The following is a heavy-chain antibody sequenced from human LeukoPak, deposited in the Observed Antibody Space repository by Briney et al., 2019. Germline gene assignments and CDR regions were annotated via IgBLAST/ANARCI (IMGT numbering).Heavy chain of an antibody. CDR2: IYYSGST. V-gene: IGHV4-59*11. J-gene: IGHJ6*02. D-gene: IGHD6-13*01. Sequence: SETLPLTCNVSGDSINSLDLWSWVRQPPGKGLEWIGYIYYSGSTNYNPSLRSRVTISVDTSKNQFSLKLSSVTAADTAVYYCARDPGIAAAADYYYYGMDVWGQGTTVTVSS. CDR1: GDSINSLDL. CDR3: ARDPGIAAAADYYYYGMDV.